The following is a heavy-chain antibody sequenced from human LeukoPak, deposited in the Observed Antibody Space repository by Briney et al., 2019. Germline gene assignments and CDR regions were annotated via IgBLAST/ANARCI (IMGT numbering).Heavy chain of an antibody. CDR2: INHSGST. CDR1: GGSFSGYY. V-gene: IGHV4-34*01. J-gene: IGHJ3*02. Sequence: SETLSLTCAVYGGSFSGYYWSWIRQPPGKGLEWIGEINHSGSTNYNPSLKSRVTISVDTSKNQFSLKLSSVTAADTAVYYCARAQHIVVVTAILRLGAFDMWGQGTMVTVSS. D-gene: IGHD2-21*02. CDR3: ARAQHIVVVTAILRLGAFDM.